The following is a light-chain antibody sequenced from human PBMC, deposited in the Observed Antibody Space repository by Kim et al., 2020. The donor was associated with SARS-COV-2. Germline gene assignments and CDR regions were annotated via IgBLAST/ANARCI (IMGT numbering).Light chain of an antibody. CDR2: QDY. CDR3: QACDSSTP. CDR1: KLGNNY. J-gene: IGLJ2*01. V-gene: IGLV3-1*01. Sequence: SYELTQPPSVSVSPGQTASITCSGDKLGNNYVCWYQQRPGQSPVLVIYQDYRRPSGIPERFSGSTSGDTATLTISGTQALDEADYYCQACDSSTPFGGGTKLTVL.